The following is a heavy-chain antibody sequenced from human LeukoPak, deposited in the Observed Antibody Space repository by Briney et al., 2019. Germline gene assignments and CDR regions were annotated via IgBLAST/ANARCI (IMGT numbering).Heavy chain of an antibody. J-gene: IGHJ4*02. Sequence: PGGSLRLSCAASGFTVSSNYMSWVRQAPGQGLEWVSVIYSGGSIYYADSVKGRFTISRHNSKNTLYLQMDSLRDEDTAVYYCARGDFWSGYYTGLYWGQGTLVTVSS. CDR1: GFTVSSNY. D-gene: IGHD3-3*01. V-gene: IGHV3-53*04. CDR3: ARGDFWSGYYTGLY. CDR2: IYSGGSI.